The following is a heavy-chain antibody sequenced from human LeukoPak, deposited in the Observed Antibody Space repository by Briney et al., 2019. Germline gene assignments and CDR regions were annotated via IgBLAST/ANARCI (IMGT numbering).Heavy chain of an antibody. V-gene: IGHV1-2*06. CDR2: INPNSGGT. CDR1: GHTFTGYY. Sequence: ASVKVSCEASGHTFTGYYMHWVRQAPGHGLEWMGRINPNSGGTNYAQKFQGRVTMTRDTSISTAYMELSRLRSDDTAVYYCARAPRAGYSGYDCDYWGQGTLVTVSS. J-gene: IGHJ4*02. D-gene: IGHD5-12*01. CDR3: ARAPRAGYSGYDCDY.